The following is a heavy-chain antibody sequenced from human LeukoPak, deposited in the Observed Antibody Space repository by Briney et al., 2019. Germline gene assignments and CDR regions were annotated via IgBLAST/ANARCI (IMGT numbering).Heavy chain of an antibody. D-gene: IGHD4-17*01. J-gene: IGHJ5*02. CDR3: ARDQGGATVTAWCYWLDP. V-gene: IGHV3-23*01. CDR2: ISGSGGRT. Sequence: AGGSLRLSCAASGFTFSSYAMNWVRQAPGKGLEWVSAISGSGGRTYYADSVKGRFTISRDTSKNTLYLQMNSLRAEDTAVYYCARDQGGATVTAWCYWLDPWGQGTLVTVSS. CDR1: GFTFSSYA.